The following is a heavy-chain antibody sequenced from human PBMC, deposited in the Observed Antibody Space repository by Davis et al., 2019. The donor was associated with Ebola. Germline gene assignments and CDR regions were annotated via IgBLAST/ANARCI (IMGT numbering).Heavy chain of an antibody. CDR3: ARLPSPGIQLWRYYYYYYMDV. CDR1: GGSITSSHY. V-gene: IGHV4-59*11. CDR2: IHYSGST. J-gene: IGHJ6*03. D-gene: IGHD5-18*01. Sequence: PSETLSLTYTVSGGSITSSHYWSWIRQPPGKGLEWIGYIHYSGSTNYNSSLQSRVTISLDTSKRQFSLKLNSVTAADTAVYYCARLPSPGIQLWRYYYYYYMDVWGKGTTVTVSS.